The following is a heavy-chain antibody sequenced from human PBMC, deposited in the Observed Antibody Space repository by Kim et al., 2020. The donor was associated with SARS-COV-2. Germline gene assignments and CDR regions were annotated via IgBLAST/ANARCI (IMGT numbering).Heavy chain of an antibody. CDR1: GGSFSGYY. CDR3: ARKVAVAGSNLFDY. D-gene: IGHD6-19*01. V-gene: IGHV4-34*01. J-gene: IGHJ4*02. CDR2: INHSGST. Sequence: SETLSLTCAVYGGSFSGYYWSWIRQPPGKGLEWIGEINHSGSTNYNPSLKSRVTISVDTSKNQFSLKLSSVTAADTAVYYCARKVAVAGSNLFDYWGQGTLVTVSS.